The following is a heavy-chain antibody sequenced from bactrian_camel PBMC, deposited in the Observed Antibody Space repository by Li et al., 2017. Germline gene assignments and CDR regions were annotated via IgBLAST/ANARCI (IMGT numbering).Heavy chain of an antibody. CDR1: GFTFSSYA. D-gene: IGHD3*01. J-gene: IGHJ4*01. V-gene: IGHV3S40*01. Sequence: VQLVESGGGLVQPGGSLRLSCAPSGFTFSSYAMSWVRQAPGKGLEWVSSITGGGRSTYYADSVKGRFTISQDDAKNTIYLQMNSLKPDDTAAYYCAAGDYGRTRCDALFRDEYIYWGQGTQVTVS. CDR2: ITGGGRST. CDR3: AAGDYGRTRCDALFRDEYIY.